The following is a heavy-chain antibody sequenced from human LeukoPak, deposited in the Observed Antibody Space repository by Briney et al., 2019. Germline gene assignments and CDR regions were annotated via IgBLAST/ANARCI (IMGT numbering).Heavy chain of an antibody. D-gene: IGHD6-13*01. CDR1: GFTFSSYW. Sequence: GGSLRLSCAVSGFTFSSYWMNWVRQAPGTGLEWVASIKYDGGEESYADSVKGRFTISRDNAKNSLYLQMSSLRAEDMAVYYCARDGTAPGLYFDLWGQGTLVTVSS. V-gene: IGHV3-7*01. J-gene: IGHJ4*01. CDR3: ARDGTAPGLYFDL. CDR2: IKYDGGEE.